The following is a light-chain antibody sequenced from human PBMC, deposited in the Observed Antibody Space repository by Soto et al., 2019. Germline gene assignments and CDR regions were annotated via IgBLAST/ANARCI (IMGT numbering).Light chain of an antibody. CDR1: RHVYINA. J-gene: IGKJ3*01. CDR2: GAS. CDR3: HQYGASPFT. Sequence: VVLTQSQATRSLSPGERATLSCRASRHVYINALAWYQQKPGRTPTLLIFGASTRATDIPDRFSGTGSGTDFSLTITGVEPEDSAVYYCHQYGASPFTFGPGTRVEI. V-gene: IGKV3-20*01.